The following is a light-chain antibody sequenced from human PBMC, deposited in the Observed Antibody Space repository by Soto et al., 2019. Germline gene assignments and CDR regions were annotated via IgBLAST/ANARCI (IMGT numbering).Light chain of an antibody. V-gene: IGKV3-15*01. CDR1: QGIGST. Sequence: EIVMTQSPATLSVSPGERATLSCRASQGIGSTLAWYQQKPGQTPRLLIYFASTRATAVPARFTAGGSGAEFTLTISSLQSDDLAVYYCQQYDKWPRTFGQGTKVDIK. CDR3: QQYDKWPRT. J-gene: IGKJ1*01. CDR2: FAS.